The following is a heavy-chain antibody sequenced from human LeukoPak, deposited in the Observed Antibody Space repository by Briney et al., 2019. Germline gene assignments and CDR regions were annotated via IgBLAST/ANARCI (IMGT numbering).Heavy chain of an antibody. CDR2: IYTSGST. Sequence: SSQTLSLTCTVSGGSISSGSYYWSWIRQPAGKGLEWIGRIYTSGSTNYNPALKSRVTISVDTSKNQFSLKLSSVTAADTAVYYCARMARYYYGSGSYGGFDYWGQGTLVTVPS. CDR3: ARMARYYYGSGSYGGFDY. J-gene: IGHJ4*02. D-gene: IGHD3-10*01. CDR1: GGSISSGSYY. V-gene: IGHV4-61*02.